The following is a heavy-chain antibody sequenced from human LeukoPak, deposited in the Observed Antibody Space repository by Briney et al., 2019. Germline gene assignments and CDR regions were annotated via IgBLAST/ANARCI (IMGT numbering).Heavy chain of an antibody. CDR2: IRVSDDT. Sequence: GGSLRLSCAASGFTFSNYAMNWVRQAPGKGLEWVSGIRVSDDTYYADSVKGRFTISRANSENTLYLQMSGLRAEDTAVYYCAKASPSDYWGQGTLVTVS. V-gene: IGHV3-23*01. J-gene: IGHJ4*02. CDR1: GFTFSNYA. CDR3: AKASPSDY.